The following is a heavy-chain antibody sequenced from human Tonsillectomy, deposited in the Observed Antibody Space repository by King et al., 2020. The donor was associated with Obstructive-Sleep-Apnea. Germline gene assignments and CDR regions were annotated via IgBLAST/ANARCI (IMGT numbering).Heavy chain of an antibody. Sequence: QLVQSGAEVKKPGESLKISCKGSGYSFASYWIGWVRQVPGKGLEWMGIIFPGDSDTRYSPSFQGQVTISADKSISTAYLQWSSLKASDTAMYYCARLDNAYCGGDRRDYWGQGSLVTVSS. V-gene: IGHV5-51*01. J-gene: IGHJ4*02. D-gene: IGHD2-21*02. CDR2: IFPGDSDT. CDR3: ARLDNAYCGGDRRDY. CDR1: GYSFASYW.